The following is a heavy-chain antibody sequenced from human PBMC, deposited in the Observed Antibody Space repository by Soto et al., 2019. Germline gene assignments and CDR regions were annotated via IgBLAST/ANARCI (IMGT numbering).Heavy chain of an antibody. CDR1: GGSISNTDYY. CDR3: ARSKRFGELLIDY. J-gene: IGHJ4*02. D-gene: IGHD3-10*01. V-gene: IGHV4-39*01. CDR2: VYYSGST. Sequence: SETLSLTCVVSGGSISNTDYYWGWIRQPPGKGLEWIGSVYYSGSTYYNPSLKSRVTIFVDTSKNQFSLKVNSVTAADTAVYYCARSKRFGELLIDYWGQGTLVTVSS.